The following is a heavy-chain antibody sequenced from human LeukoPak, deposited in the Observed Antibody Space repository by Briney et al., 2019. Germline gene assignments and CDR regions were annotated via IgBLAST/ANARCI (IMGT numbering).Heavy chain of an antibody. J-gene: IGHJ4*02. CDR2: ISTDNGNT. V-gene: IGHV1-18*01. Sequence: GASVKVSCKAAGYTFTSYGISWVRQAPGQGLEWMGWISTDNGNTNYAQKIQDRVSMTTDTSTSTAYMELRSLTSDDTAVYYCARDGVLRYSDWKSGTGAHCDHWGQGTLVIVSS. CDR1: GYTFTSYG. CDR3: ARDGVLRYSDWKSGTGAHCDH. D-gene: IGHD3-9*01.